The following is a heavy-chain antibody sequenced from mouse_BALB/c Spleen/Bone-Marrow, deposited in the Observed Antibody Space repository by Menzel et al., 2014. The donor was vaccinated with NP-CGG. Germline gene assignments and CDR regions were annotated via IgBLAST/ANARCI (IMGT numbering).Heavy chain of an antibody. D-gene: IGHD1-1*01. V-gene: IGHV1S81*02. Sequence: QVHVKQSGAELVKPGASVKLSCKASGYTFTSYWMHWVKQRPGQGLEWIGEINPSNGRTNYNEKFKSKATLTVDKSSSTAYMQLSSLTSEDSAVYYCARYLHYYGSSYGYFDVWGAGTTVTASS. CDR1: GYTFTSYW. CDR3: ARYLHYYGSSYGYFDV. J-gene: IGHJ1*01. CDR2: INPSNGRT.